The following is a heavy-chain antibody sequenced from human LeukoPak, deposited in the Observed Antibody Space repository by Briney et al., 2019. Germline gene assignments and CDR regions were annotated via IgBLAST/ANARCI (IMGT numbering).Heavy chain of an antibody. J-gene: IGHJ4*02. CDR3: ARDLGWLLPSVFDY. D-gene: IGHD3-22*01. CDR1: GYTFTSYG. V-gene: IGHV1-18*01. Sequence: ASVKVSCKASGYTFTSYGISWVRQAPGQVLEWMGWISAYNGNTNYAQKLQGRVTMTTDTSTSTAYMELRSLRSDDTAVYYCARDLGWLLPSVFDYWGQGTLVTVSS. CDR2: ISAYNGNT.